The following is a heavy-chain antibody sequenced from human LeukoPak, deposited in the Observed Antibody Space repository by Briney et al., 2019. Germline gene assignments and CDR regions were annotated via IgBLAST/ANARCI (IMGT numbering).Heavy chain of an antibody. V-gene: IGHV3-23*01. J-gene: IGHJ4*02. Sequence: GGSLRLSCAASGFNFISSGLSWVRQAPGKGLEWVSVISGTGGSTYYADSVKGRFTISIDNSENTLYLQMNSLRPEDTALYYCAKVAIWGSDRRLLEYWGEGTLVTVSS. CDR3: AKVAIWGSDRRLLEY. D-gene: IGHD3-16*02. CDR1: GFNFISSG. CDR2: ISGTGGST.